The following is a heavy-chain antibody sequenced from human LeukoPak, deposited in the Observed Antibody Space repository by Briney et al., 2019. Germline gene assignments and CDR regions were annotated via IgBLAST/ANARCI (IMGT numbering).Heavy chain of an antibody. CDR3: ARHQGDFWSGYTYAMDV. CDR2: IQHSGST. CDR1: VGSVSSFY. V-gene: IGHV4-59*08. J-gene: IGHJ6*02. Sequence: SETLSLTCAVSVGSVSSFYWSWIRQPPEKGVECIAYIQHSGSTNYNPSLKSRVTISVDTSKNQFSLKLSSVTAADTAGYYCARHQGDFWSGYTYAMDVWGQGTTVTVSS. D-gene: IGHD3-3*01.